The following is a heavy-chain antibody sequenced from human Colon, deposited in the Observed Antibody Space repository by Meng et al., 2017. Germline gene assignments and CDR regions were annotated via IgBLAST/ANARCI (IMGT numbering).Heavy chain of an antibody. J-gene: IGHJ4*02. CDR1: GGSVSRSGYQ. Sequence: VQLQESGLGLVRPSETLSLIFTVSGGSVSRSGYQWGWIRQPPGKGLEWIGYASTNYNPSLKSRVTISLDTSRNQFSLSLSSVTAADTAVYYCARDHMGSLDYWGQGSLVTVSS. CDR3: ARDHMGSLDY. CDR2: AST. D-gene: IGHD1-26*01. V-gene: IGHV4-61*08.